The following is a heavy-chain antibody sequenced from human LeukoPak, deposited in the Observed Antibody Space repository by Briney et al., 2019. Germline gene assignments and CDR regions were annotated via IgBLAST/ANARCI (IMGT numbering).Heavy chain of an antibody. Sequence: GGSLRLSCAASGFTFSYFGMHWVRQAPGKGLEWVAVISYDGSNKYYADSVKGRFTISRDNSKNTLYLQMNSLRTEDTAVYYCAKGIVSTSAGGFDYWSQGTLVTVSS. CDR2: ISYDGSNK. CDR3: AKGIVSTSAGGFDY. D-gene: IGHD2-2*01. CDR1: GFTFSYFG. V-gene: IGHV3-30*18. J-gene: IGHJ4*02.